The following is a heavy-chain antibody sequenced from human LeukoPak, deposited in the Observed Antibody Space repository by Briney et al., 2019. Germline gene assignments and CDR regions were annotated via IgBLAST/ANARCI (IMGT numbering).Heavy chain of an antibody. CDR3: ARSHCSGGSCYLPLDY. V-gene: IGHV4-30-2*01. D-gene: IGHD2-15*01. CDR1: GGSISSGGYS. J-gene: IGHJ4*02. Sequence: PSETLSLTCAVSGGSISSGGYSWSWSRQPPGKGLEWIGYIYHSGSTYYNPSLKSRVTISVDRSKNQFSLKLSSVTAADTAVYYCARSHCSGGSCYLPLDYWGQGTLVTVSS. CDR2: IYHSGST.